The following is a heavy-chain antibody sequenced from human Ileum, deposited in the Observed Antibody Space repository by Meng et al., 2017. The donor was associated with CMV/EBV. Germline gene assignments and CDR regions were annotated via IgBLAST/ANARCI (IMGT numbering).Heavy chain of an antibody. V-gene: IGHV1-2*02. CDR3: ASVYCSSTSCYVPYYYGMDV. Sequence: ASVKVSCKASGYTFTGYYMHWVRQAPGQGLEWMGWINPNSGGTNYAQKFQGRVTMTRDTSISTAYMELSRLRSDDTAVYYCASVYCSSTSCYVPYYYGMDVWGQGTTVTVSS. CDR1: GYTFTGYY. J-gene: IGHJ6*02. D-gene: IGHD2-2*01. CDR2: INPNSGGT.